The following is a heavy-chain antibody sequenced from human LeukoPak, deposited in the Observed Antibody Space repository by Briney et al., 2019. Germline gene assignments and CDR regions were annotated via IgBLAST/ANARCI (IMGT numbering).Heavy chain of an antibody. CDR2: ISPSGGTT. CDR1: GNTFSSYF. V-gene: IGHV1-46*01. J-gene: IGHJ3*02. CDR3: GRVTLYTFDI. Sequence: ASVKLSCKASGNTFSSYFIHWVRQAPGHGLEWMGIISPSGGTTSYAQEFQGRVTMTRDTSTSTVYMELSSLRSEDTAVYYCGRVTLYTFDIWGQGTMVTVSS. D-gene: IGHD4-23*01.